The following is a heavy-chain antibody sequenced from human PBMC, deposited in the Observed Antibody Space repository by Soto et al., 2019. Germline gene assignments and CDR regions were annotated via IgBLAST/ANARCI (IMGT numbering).Heavy chain of an antibody. V-gene: IGHV3-74*01. CDR2: INTDGSST. D-gene: IGHD3-3*01. CDR1: GFTFSSYW. CDR3: AREQYDGFDP. J-gene: IGHJ5*02. Sequence: EVQLVESGGGLVQPGGSLRLSCAASGFTFSSYWMEWVRQAPGKGLVWVSRINTDGSSTSYADSVKGRFTMSRDNAKNTLYLQMNRLTAEDTAVYYCAREQYDGFDPWGQGTLVTVSS.